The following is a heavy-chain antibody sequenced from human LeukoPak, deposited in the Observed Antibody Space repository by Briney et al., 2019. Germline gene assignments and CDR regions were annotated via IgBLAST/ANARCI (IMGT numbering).Heavy chain of an antibody. D-gene: IGHD4-17*01. V-gene: IGHV3-33*08. CDR3: ARAKSPYGDYFDY. Sequence: GGSLRLSCAASGFSFSSYVMHWLRQAPGKGLEWVAVIWYDGSNKYYADSVKGRFTISRDNSKNTLYLQMNSLRAEDTAVYYCARAKSPYGDYFDYWGQGTLVTVSS. J-gene: IGHJ4*02. CDR1: GFSFSSYV. CDR2: IWYDGSNK.